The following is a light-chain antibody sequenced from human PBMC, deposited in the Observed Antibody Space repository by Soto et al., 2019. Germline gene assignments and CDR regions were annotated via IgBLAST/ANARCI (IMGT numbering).Light chain of an antibody. CDR2: KVS. CDR3: MQATQYRPYT. Sequence: DIVLTQTPLSSPVTLGQPASISCRSSQSLVHSDGNTYLSWLQQRPGQPPRLLIYKVSNRLSGGQXRXMGGGAEREFTLEISSVEAEDVGVYCCMQATQYRPYTFGQGTKLEIK. CDR1: QSLVHSDGNTY. V-gene: IGKV2-24*01. J-gene: IGKJ2*01.